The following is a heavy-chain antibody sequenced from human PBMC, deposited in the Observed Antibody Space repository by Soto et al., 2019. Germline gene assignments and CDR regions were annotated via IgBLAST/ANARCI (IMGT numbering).Heavy chain of an antibody. CDR1: GGSIGSNY. V-gene: IGHV4-59*01. J-gene: IGHJ4*02. D-gene: IGHD6-13*01. Sequence: SETLSLTCTVSGGSIGSNYWTWIRQPPGKGLEWIGYVYNSGSTNYNPSLKSRVTISEDTSKGQSSLKVNSMTAADTAVYYCARYRREAVAGYTLDNWGQGILVTVSS. CDR3: ARYRREAVAGYTLDN. CDR2: VYNSGST.